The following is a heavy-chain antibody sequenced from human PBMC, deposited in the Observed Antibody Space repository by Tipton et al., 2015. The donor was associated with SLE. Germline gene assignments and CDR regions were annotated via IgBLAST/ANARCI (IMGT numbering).Heavy chain of an antibody. D-gene: IGHD6-13*01. CDR3: AREARGSGIWFDP. Sequence: TLSLTCTVSGGSINSSSYYWSWIRQPAGKGLEWIGRFYASGRTNYNPSLKSRVTISVDTSKNQFSLKVRSVTAAATAVYYCAREARGSGIWFDPWGQGTLVTVSS. V-gene: IGHV4-61*02. J-gene: IGHJ5*02. CDR1: GGSINSSSYY. CDR2: FYASGRT.